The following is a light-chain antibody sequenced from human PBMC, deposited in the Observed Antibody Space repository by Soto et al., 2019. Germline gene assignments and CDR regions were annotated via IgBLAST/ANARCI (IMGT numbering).Light chain of an antibody. CDR1: QSVSSSY. Sequence: VVKISRCAEPLAPGESGSRWSPYSQSVSSSYLAGYQQKPGQAPRLLIYGASSRATGIPDRFSGSGSGTDSTLTSSRLVPDDPPFYYIQLYGQPPRTCGGGTKVDIK. V-gene: IGKV3-20*01. J-gene: IGKJ4*02. CDR2: GAS. CDR3: QLYGQPPRT.